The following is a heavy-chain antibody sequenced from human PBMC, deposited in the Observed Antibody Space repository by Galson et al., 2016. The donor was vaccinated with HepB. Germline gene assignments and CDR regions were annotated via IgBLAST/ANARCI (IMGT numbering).Heavy chain of an antibody. CDR2: IKQDGIEK. CDR3: AKMGERDIWFGDLYAHFDY. J-gene: IGHJ4*02. D-gene: IGHD3-10*01. Sequence: SLRLSCAASGFTLSSSWMSWVRQAPGGGLEWVANIKQDGIEKYYVDSVKGRFTISRDNSKNTLYLQMTSLRAEDTAVYYCAKMGERDIWFGDLYAHFDYWGQGTLVTVPS. V-gene: IGHV3-7*03. CDR1: GFTLSSSW.